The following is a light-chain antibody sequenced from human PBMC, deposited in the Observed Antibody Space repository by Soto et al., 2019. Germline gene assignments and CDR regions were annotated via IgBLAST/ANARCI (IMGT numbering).Light chain of an antibody. V-gene: IGKV3-20*01. Sequence: IVLTQFPGTLALSPGERATLXRXXTQSVGSNYLAWHQQRXGQPPNXXIFGASHREPEIPDRFSGSGAGTECTRTISRLEPEDFAVDYCPQYGSSIQTFGQGTKVDIK. J-gene: IGKJ1*01. CDR3: PQYGSSIQT. CDR2: GAS. CDR1: QSVGSNY.